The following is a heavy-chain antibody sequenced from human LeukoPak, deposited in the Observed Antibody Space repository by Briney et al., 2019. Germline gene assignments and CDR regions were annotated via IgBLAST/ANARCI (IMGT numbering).Heavy chain of an antibody. Sequence: SETLSLTCTVSGGSISSSSYYWGWIRQPPGKGLEWIGSIYYSGSTYYNPSLKSRVTISVNTSKNQFSLKLSSVTAADTAVYYCARSSYYYDSSGYYYNYWGQGTLVTVSS. D-gene: IGHD3-22*01. V-gene: IGHV4-39*01. J-gene: IGHJ4*02. CDR2: IYYSGST. CDR1: GGSISSSSYY. CDR3: ARSSYYYDSSGYYYNY.